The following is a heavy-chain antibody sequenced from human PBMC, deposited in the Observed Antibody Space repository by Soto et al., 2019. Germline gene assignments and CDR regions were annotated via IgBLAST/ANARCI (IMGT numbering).Heavy chain of an antibody. D-gene: IGHD3-10*01. CDR1: GFTFSSYG. Sequence: QVQLVESGGGVVQPGRSLRLSCAASGFTFSSYGMHWVRQAPGKGLEWVAVIWYDGSNKYYADSVKGRFTISRDNSKNTLYLQMNSLRAEDTVVYYCARDERDSGSLDYWGQGTLVTVSS. CDR3: ARDERDSGSLDY. V-gene: IGHV3-33*01. J-gene: IGHJ4*02. CDR2: IWYDGSNK.